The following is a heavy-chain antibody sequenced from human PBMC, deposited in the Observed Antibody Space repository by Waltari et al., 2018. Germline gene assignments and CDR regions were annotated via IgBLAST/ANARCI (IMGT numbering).Heavy chain of an antibody. Sequence: QVQLQESGPGLVKPSETLSLTCTVSGGSISSYYWSWIRQPPGKGLEWIGYIYYSGSTNYNPSLKSRVTISVDTSKNQFSLKLSSVTAADTAVYYCAREGRSLLLDYWGQGTLVTVSS. J-gene: IGHJ4*02. V-gene: IGHV4-59*01. CDR2: IYYSGST. D-gene: IGHD2-15*01. CDR3: AREGRSLLLDY. CDR1: GGSISSYY.